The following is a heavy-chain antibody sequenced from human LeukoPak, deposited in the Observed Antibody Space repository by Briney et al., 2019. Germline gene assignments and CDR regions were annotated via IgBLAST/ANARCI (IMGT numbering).Heavy chain of an antibody. CDR3: AKVGAERELDY. CDR1: GFTFTNAW. D-gene: IGHD1-26*01. Sequence: PGGSLRLSCEVSGFTFTNAWMSWVRQAPGKGLEWVAVIWYDGSNKYYADSVKGRFTISRDNSKNTLYLQMNSLRAEDTAVCYCAKVGAERELDYWGQGTLVTVSS. CDR2: IWYDGSNK. V-gene: IGHV3-33*06. J-gene: IGHJ4*02.